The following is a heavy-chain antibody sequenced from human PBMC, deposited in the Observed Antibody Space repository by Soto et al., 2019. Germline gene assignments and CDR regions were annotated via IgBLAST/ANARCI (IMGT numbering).Heavy chain of an antibody. J-gene: IGHJ4*02. CDR3: AREGSGGDSNPSDY. CDR1: GGTFSSYT. Sequence: QVQLVQSGAEVKKPGSSVKVSCKASGGTFSSYTISWVRQAPGQGLEWMGRIIPILGIANYAQKFQGRVTITADKSTSTAYMELSSLRSEDTAVYYCAREGSGGDSNPSDYWGQGTLVTVSS. V-gene: IGHV1-69*08. CDR2: IIPILGIA. D-gene: IGHD2-21*02.